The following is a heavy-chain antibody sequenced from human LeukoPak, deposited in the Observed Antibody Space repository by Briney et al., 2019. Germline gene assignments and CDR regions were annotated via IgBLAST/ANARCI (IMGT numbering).Heavy chain of an antibody. CDR1: GFTLSTSW. J-gene: IGHJ4*02. CDR3: ARDLSYFDY. Sequence: GSLRLSCVASGFTLSTSWMTWVRQAPGKGLEWVANIRQDGSSKYYVDSVKGRFTISRDNAKNSLYLQMNSLRVEDTAVYYCARDLSYFDYWGQGALVTVSS. CDR2: IRQDGSSK. V-gene: IGHV3-7*01.